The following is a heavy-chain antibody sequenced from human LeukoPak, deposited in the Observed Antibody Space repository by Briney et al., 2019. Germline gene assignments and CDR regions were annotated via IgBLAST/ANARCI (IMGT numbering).Heavy chain of an antibody. D-gene: IGHD6-19*01. Sequence: GGSLRLSCAASGFTFSSYSMNWVRQAPGKGLEWVSYISSSSSTIYYADSVKGRFTISRDNAKNSLYLQMNSLRAEDTAVYYCARDQSSGWYSDAFDIWGQGTMVTVSS. J-gene: IGHJ3*02. CDR1: GFTFSSYS. CDR2: ISSSSSTI. V-gene: IGHV3-48*01. CDR3: ARDQSSGWYSDAFDI.